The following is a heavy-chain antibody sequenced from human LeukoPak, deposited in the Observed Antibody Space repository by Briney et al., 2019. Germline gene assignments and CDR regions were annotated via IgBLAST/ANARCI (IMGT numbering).Heavy chain of an antibody. Sequence: GGSLRLSCAASGFTFSTYIMTWVRQAPGKGLEWVSSISGTSSYIYYADSVRGRFTISRDNAKNSLHLQMNSLRAEDTAIYYCARDSADDSSGYYPFDYWGQGTQVSVSS. V-gene: IGHV3-21*01. CDR1: GFTFSTYI. CDR2: ISGTSSYI. CDR3: ARDSADDSSGYYPFDY. J-gene: IGHJ4*02. D-gene: IGHD3-22*01.